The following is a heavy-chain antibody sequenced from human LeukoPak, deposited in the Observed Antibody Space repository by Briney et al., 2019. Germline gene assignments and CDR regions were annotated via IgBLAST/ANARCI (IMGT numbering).Heavy chain of an antibody. CDR2: MNPNSGNT. J-gene: IGHJ6*03. CDR3: ARDAYYDFWSGYWSDRYYYMDV. CDR1: GYTFTSYG. Sequence: ASVKVSCKASGYTFTSYGINWVRQATGQGLEWMGWMNPNSGNTGYAQKFQGRVTMTRNTSISTAYMELSSQRSEDTAVYYCARDAYYDFWSGYWSDRYYYMDVWGKGTTVTVSS. V-gene: IGHV1-8*01. D-gene: IGHD3-3*01.